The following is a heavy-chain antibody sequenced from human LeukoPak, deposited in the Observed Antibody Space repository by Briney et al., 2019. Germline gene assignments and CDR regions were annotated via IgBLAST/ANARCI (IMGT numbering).Heavy chain of an antibody. J-gene: IGHJ4*02. Sequence: ASVKVSCKSSGYMFTSHGIHWLRQAPGQGLGWMGWISAQNGNTNYVQQFLGRVTMTRDTSASTAYMELRSLKSDDTAVYYCARESNGGYGFDYWGQGTLVTVAS. V-gene: IGHV1-18*01. D-gene: IGHD5-12*01. CDR1: GYMFTSHG. CDR2: ISAQNGNT. CDR3: ARESNGGYGFDY.